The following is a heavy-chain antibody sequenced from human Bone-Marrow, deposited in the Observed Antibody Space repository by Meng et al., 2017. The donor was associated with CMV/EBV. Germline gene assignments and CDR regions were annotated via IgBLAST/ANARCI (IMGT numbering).Heavy chain of an antibody. V-gene: IGHV1-46*01. D-gene: IGHD3-22*01. J-gene: IGHJ1*01. CDR3: ARASLTNVDSGAYYFVFSF. CDR2: IDPSGGRT. Sequence: ASVKVSCKVSGYTLTELSMHWVRQAPGQGLEWMGIIDPSGGRTRYAQRFQGRVTLTGDTSTSTVYMELSSLKSEDTAVYYCARASLTNVDSGAYYFVFSFWGQGTLVTVSS. CDR1: GYTLTELS.